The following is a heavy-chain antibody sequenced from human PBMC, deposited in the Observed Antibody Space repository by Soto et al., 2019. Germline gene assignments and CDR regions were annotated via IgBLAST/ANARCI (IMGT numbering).Heavy chain of an antibody. CDR2: IYWDDDK. CDR3: AHIEPYGDFHD. Sequence: QITLKESGPPLVKPTQTLTLTCTFSGFSLSTSGVGVGWIRQPPGKALEWLALIYWDDDKRYSPTLKSRLTXTXXTSKHQVVLTMTNMDPVDTATYYCAHIEPYGDFHDWGQGTLVTVSS. J-gene: IGHJ1*01. CDR1: GFSLSTSGVG. V-gene: IGHV2-5*02. D-gene: IGHD4-17*01.